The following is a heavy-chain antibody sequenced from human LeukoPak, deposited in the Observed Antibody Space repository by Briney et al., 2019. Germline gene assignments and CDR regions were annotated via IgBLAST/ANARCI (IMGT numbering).Heavy chain of an antibody. CDR1: GYTFTSYA. CDR3: ARISDGGYAYYFDY. Sequence: GASVKVSCKASGYTFTSYAMNWVRQAPGQGLEWMGWINTNTGKATYAQGFTGRFVFSLVTSVRAAYLQISSLKAEDSAMYYCARISDGGYAYYFDYWGQGTLATVSS. V-gene: IGHV7-4-1*02. J-gene: IGHJ4*02. CDR2: INTNTGKA. D-gene: IGHD3-16*01.